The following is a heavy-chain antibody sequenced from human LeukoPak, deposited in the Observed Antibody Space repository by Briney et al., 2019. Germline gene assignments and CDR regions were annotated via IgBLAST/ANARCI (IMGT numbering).Heavy chain of an antibody. CDR1: GGSISRYY. CDR3: ASSLAVAGTGYFDY. D-gene: IGHD6-19*01. CDR2: IHYSGST. Sequence: SETLSLTCTVSGGSISRYYWSWIRQPPGKGLEWLGYIHYSGSTNYNPSLKSRLTISVDTSKTQFSLRPSSVTAADTALYYCASSLAVAGTGYFDYWGQGTLVTVSS. J-gene: IGHJ4*02. V-gene: IGHV4-59*01.